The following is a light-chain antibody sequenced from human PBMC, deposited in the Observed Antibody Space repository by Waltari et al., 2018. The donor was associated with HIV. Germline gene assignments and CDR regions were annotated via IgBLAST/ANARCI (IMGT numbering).Light chain of an antibody. CDR2: EVN. J-gene: IGLJ6*01. CDR1: SNDIGPFNY. Sequence: QSALTQPPAASGSPGQLVTISCTGTSNDIGPFNYVPWYQQHPDKAPRLLIYEVNKRPPGVPGVFSGSKSGSTASLTVSGLQAEDEADYYCSSYAGSGNLLLFGGGTKVTVL. CDR3: SSYAGSGNLLL. V-gene: IGLV2-8*01.